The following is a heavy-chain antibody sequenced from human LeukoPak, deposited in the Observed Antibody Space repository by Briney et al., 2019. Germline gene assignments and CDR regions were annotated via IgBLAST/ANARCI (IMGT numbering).Heavy chain of an antibody. V-gene: IGHV1-2*06. CDR1: GYTFTGYY. Sequence: EASVKVSCKASGYTFTGYYMHWARQAPGQGLEWMGRINPNSGGTNYAQKFQGRVTMTKDTSISTAYMELSRLRSDDTAVYYCARDSLRAAAADYHFPSWGQGTLVTVSS. J-gene: IGHJ4*02. CDR2: INPNSGGT. CDR3: ARDSLRAAAADYHFPS. D-gene: IGHD6-13*01.